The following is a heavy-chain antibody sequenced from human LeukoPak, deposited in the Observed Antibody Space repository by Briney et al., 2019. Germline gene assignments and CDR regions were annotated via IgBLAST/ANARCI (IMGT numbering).Heavy chain of an antibody. D-gene: IGHD2-15*01. CDR2: ISGHGGAT. J-gene: IGHJ1*01. CDR3: AKDPRWELLLGDYLEH. CDR1: GFTFSSYA. Sequence: SGGSLRLSCAASGFTFSSYAMTWVRQAPGKGLEWVSAISGHGGATQYAESVRGRFSISRNNSKKTLFLQMDNLRAEDTGIYFCAKDPRWELLLGDYLEHWGQGTVVTVSS. V-gene: IGHV3-23*01.